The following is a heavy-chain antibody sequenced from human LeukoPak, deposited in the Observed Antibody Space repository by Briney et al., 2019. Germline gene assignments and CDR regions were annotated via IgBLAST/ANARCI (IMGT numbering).Heavy chain of an antibody. J-gene: IGHJ3*02. V-gene: IGHV5-51*01. Sequence: ESLKISCKGSGYIFTTYWIGWVRQMPGKGLDWMGIIYPGDSDTRYSPSFQGQVTISADKSITTAYLQWSSLKASDTAMYYCAITGRWTDDFDIWGQGTMVTVSS. D-gene: IGHD4-23*01. CDR2: IYPGDSDT. CDR1: GYIFTTYW. CDR3: AITGRWTDDFDI.